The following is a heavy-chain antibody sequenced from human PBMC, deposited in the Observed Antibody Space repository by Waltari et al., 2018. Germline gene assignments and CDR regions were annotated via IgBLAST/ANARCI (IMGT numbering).Heavy chain of an antibody. CDR1: GYTFTSYG. J-gene: IGHJ4*02. CDR3: ARDPSPGYSSSWYKVGFDY. V-gene: IGHV1-18*01. D-gene: IGHD6-13*01. CDR2: ISAYNGNT. Sequence: QVQLVQSGAEVKKPGASVKVSCKASGYTFTSYGISWVRQAPGPGLEWMGWISAYNGNTNYAQKLQGRVTMTTDTSTSTAYMELRSLRSDDTAVYYCARDPSPGYSSSWYKVGFDYWGQGTLVTVSS.